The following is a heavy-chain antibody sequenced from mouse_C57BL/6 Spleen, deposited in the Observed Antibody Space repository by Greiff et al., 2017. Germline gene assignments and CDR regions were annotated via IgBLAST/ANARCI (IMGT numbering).Heavy chain of an antibody. D-gene: IGHD2-4*01. CDR2: ISNGGGST. J-gene: IGHJ2*02. CDR1: GFTFSDYY. Sequence: EVMLVESGGGLVQPGGSLKFSCAASGFTFSDYYMYWVRQTPEKRLEWVAYISNGGGSTYYPDNVKGRFTISRDNAKNTLYLQMSRLKSEDTDMYYSEKRRLQEYFDYWGQGTSLTVSS. V-gene: IGHV5-12*01. CDR3: EKRRLQEYFDY.